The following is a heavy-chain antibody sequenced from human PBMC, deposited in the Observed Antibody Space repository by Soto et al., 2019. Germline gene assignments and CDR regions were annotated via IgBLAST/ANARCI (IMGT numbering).Heavy chain of an antibody. V-gene: IGHV4-39*01. Sequence: TLSLTCTVSGGSIYRSGYYWGWIRQPPGRGLEWIGNIDYNGVTYSNPSLKSRVTISRDTSKNQFSLKLTSVTAADTALYYCGKVLVGATGHTDSDSWGPGTLVTVSS. CDR2: IDYNGVT. J-gene: IGHJ4*02. CDR3: GKVLVGATGHTDSDS. D-gene: IGHD2-15*01. CDR1: GGSIYRSGYY.